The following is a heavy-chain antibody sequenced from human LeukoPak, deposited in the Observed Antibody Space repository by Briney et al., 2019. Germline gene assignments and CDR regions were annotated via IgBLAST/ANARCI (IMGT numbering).Heavy chain of an antibody. Sequence: GGSLRLSCAASGFTFSSYAMSWVRQAPGKGLVWVSRINSDGSSTSYAGSVKGRFTISRDNAKNTLYLQMNSLRAEDTAVYYCARRVVVPAAPYYFDYWGQGTLVTVSS. D-gene: IGHD2-2*01. V-gene: IGHV3-74*01. CDR1: GFTFSSYA. CDR3: ARRVVVPAAPYYFDY. CDR2: INSDGSST. J-gene: IGHJ4*02.